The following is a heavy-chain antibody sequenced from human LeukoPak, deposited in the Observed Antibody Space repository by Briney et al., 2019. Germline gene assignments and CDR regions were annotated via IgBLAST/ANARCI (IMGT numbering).Heavy chain of an antibody. CDR3: AKDRLNAIRGFNDY. V-gene: IGHV3-23*01. J-gene: IGHJ4*02. CDR1: GFTFNNYA. CDR2: ISGNGGST. D-gene: IGHD3-10*01. Sequence: PGGSLRLSCAASGFTFNNYAMTWVRQAPGRGLEWVSGISGNGGSTYYADSVKGRFTISRDNSKNTLFLQMNSLRAEDTAIYYCAKDRLNAIRGFNDYWGQGTLVTVSS.